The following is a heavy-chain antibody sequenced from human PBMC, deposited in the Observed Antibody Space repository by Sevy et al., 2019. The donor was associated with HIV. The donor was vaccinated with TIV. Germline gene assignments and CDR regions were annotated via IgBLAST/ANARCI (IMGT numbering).Heavy chain of an antibody. D-gene: IGHD3-16*01. Sequence: GGSLRLSCAASGFTFDDYAMHWVRQAPGKGLEWVSGISWNSGSIGYADSVKGRFTISRDNAKDSLYLQMNSLRAEETALYYCAKDITLDLRFHDAFDIWGQGTMVTVSS. CDR3: AKDITLDLRFHDAFDI. J-gene: IGHJ3*02. CDR1: GFTFDDYA. CDR2: ISWNSGSI. V-gene: IGHV3-9*01.